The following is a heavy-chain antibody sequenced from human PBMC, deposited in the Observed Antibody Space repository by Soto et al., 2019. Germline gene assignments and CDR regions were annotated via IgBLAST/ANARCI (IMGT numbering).Heavy chain of an antibody. CDR1: GFTFSSSE. V-gene: IGHV3-48*03. CDR2: IHPSGQPI. D-gene: IGHD3-22*01. J-gene: IGHJ3*01. Sequence: EVQLVESGGGLVQPGGSLRLSCAVSGFTFSSSEMYWVRQAPGKGLEWISYIHPSGQPIFYADSVKGRFTISRDNANNSLFLQMIILRAEYTAVYSCARRDSRWGQGTMVTVSS. CDR3: ARRDSR.